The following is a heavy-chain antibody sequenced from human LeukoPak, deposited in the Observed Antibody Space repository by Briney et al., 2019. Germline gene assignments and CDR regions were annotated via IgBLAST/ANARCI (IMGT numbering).Heavy chain of an antibody. CDR1: GGSFSGYY. Sequence: PSETLSLTCAVYGGSFSGYYWSWIRQPPGKGLEWIGEINHSGSTNYNPSLKSRVTISVDTSKNQFSLKLSSVTAADTAVYFCARPVRRGYSSGWWNDAFDIWGRGTMVTVSS. V-gene: IGHV4-34*01. CDR2: INHSGST. CDR3: ARPVRRGYSSGWWNDAFDI. J-gene: IGHJ3*02. D-gene: IGHD6-19*01.